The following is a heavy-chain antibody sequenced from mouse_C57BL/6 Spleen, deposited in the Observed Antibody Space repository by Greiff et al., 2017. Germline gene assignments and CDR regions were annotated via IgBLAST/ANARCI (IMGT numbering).Heavy chain of an antibody. V-gene: IGHV14-4*01. CDR1: GFNIKDDY. CDR3: TTYDGYYGNY. D-gene: IGHD2-3*01. Sequence: VQLQQSGAELVRPGASVKLSCTASGFNIKDDYMHWVKQRPEQGLEWIGWIDPENGDTEYASKFQGKATITADTSSNQADLQLSSLTSEDTAVYYCTTYDGYYGNYWGQGTTLTVSS. J-gene: IGHJ2*01. CDR2: IDPENGDT.